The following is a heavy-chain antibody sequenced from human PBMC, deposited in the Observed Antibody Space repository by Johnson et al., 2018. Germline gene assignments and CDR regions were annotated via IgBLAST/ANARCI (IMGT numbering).Heavy chain of an antibody. J-gene: IGHJ3*02. CDR2: IIPILGIA. CDR1: GGTFSSYT. V-gene: IGHV1-69*02. D-gene: IGHD7-27*01. Sequence: QVQLVQSGAEVKKPGSSVKVSCKASGGTFSSYTISWVRQAPGQGLEWMGRIIPILGIANYAQKFQGRVTITADKSTSPAFMERKSLRSEDTAVYYCSRGILTGDDAFDIWGQGTMCTVSS. CDR3: SRGILTGDDAFDI.